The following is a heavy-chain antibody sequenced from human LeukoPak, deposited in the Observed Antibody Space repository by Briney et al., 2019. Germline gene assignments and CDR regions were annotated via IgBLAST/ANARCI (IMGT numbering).Heavy chain of an antibody. D-gene: IGHD4-17*01. CDR2: ISSSSSTI. J-gene: IGHJ2*01. CDR3: ARSRRLYWYFDL. Sequence: GGSLRLSCAASGFTFSSYSMNWVRQAPGKGLEWVSYISSSSSTIYYADSVKGRFTISRDNAKSTLYLQMNSLRAEDTAVYYCARSRRLYWYFDLWGRGTLVTVSS. CDR1: GFTFSSYS. V-gene: IGHV3-48*04.